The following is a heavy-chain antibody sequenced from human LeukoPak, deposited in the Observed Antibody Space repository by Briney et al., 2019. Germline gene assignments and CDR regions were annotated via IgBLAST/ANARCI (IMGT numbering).Heavy chain of an antibody. D-gene: IGHD4-17*01. CDR1: GSTFSSYS. Sequence: AGGSLRLSCAASGSTFSSYSMNWVRQAPGKGLEWVSSISSSSSYIYYADSVKGRFTISRDNAKNSLYLQMNSLRAEDTAVYYCARDRDLARTVITFDYWGQGTLVTVSS. CDR2: ISSSSSYI. CDR3: ARDRDLARTVITFDY. J-gene: IGHJ4*02. V-gene: IGHV3-21*01.